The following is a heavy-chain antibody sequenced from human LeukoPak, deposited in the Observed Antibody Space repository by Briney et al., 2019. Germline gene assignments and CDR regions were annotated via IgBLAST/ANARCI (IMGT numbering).Heavy chain of an antibody. CDR1: GDAISTYY. Sequence: PSETLSLTCTVSGDAISTYYWNWIRHTPGEGLEWVGHIANGRTDYNPALKSRAIISVDASKNQISLRLISVTATDTAVDYCARDKADSYGYYFDHWGPGTQVVVSS. V-gene: IGHV4-4*08. CDR3: ARDKADSYGYYFDH. CDR2: IANGRT. J-gene: IGHJ4*02. D-gene: IGHD3-10*01.